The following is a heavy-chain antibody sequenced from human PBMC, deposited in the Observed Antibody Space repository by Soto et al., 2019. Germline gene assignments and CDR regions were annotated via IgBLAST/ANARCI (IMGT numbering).Heavy chain of an antibody. CDR1: GASISFDHYH. CDR3: AREDDGGDRDYYGLDV. Sequence: QVQLQQSGPGLVKPSQTLSLTCTVSGASISFDHYHWTWIRQPPGKGLEWIGYVHYSGSVLYNPSLQSRVSISVDTSKNQFSLKLSSVTAADTAVYFCAREDDGGDRDYYGLDVWGQGTTVTVSS. J-gene: IGHJ6*02. D-gene: IGHD2-21*02. V-gene: IGHV4-30-4*01. CDR2: VHYSGSV.